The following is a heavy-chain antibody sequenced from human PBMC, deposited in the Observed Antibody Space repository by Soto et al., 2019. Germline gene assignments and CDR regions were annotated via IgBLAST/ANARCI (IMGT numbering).Heavy chain of an antibody. CDR2: ISYDGSNK. CDR3: AKDATAYCGGDCYSPFDY. V-gene: IGHV3-30*18. CDR1: GFTFSSYG. Sequence: GGSLRLSCAASGFTFSSYGMHWVRQAPGKGLEWVAVISYDGSNKYYADSVKGRFTISRDNSKNTLYLQMNSLRAEDTAVYYCAKDATAYCGGDCYSPFDYWGQGTLVTVSS. D-gene: IGHD2-21*02. J-gene: IGHJ4*02.